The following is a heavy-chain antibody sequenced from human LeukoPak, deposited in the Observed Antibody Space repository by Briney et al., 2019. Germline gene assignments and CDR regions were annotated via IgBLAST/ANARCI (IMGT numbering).Heavy chain of an antibody. J-gene: IGHJ4*02. CDR3: ARDTGLYYYGSGSSLPFDY. Sequence: PSETLSLTCTVSGGSISSSYWSWIRQPAGKGLEWIGRIYTSGSTNYNPSLKSRVTMSVDTSKNQFSLKLSSVTAADTAVYYCARDTGLYYYGSGSSLPFDYWGQGTLVTVSS. V-gene: IGHV4-4*07. D-gene: IGHD3-10*01. CDR1: GGSISSSY. CDR2: IYTSGST.